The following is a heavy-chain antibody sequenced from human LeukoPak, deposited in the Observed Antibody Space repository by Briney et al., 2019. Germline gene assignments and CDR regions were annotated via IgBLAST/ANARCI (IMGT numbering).Heavy chain of an antibody. CDR1: GGSFSDYF. CDR3: VTYYYGSSTPKRNY. J-gene: IGHJ4*02. Sequence: SETLSLTCAVYGGSFSDYFWSWIRQPPGKGLEWIGEISHSGSTTYNPSLRSRVTISGDTSKKQFSLKLSSVTAADTAVYYCVTYYYGSSTPKRNYWGQGILVTVSS. D-gene: IGHD3-22*01. V-gene: IGHV4-34*01. CDR2: ISHSGST.